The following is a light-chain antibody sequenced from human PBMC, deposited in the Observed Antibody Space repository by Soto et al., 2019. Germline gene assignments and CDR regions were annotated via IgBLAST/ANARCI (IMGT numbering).Light chain of an antibody. CDR3: QQYKYWPPWT. CDR1: QSVTTN. Sequence: EIVMTQSPDTLSVSPGERATLSRRASQSVTTNLAWYQQKPGQAPRLLIYGASTRATGIPARFSGSGSGTEFTLTISSLRPEDFAIYYCQQYKYWPPWTFGQGTKV. V-gene: IGKV3-15*01. J-gene: IGKJ1*01. CDR2: GAS.